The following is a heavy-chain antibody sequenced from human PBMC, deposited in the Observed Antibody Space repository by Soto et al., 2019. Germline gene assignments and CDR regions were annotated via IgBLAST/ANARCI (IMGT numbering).Heavy chain of an antibody. D-gene: IGHD2-21*02. CDR3: AGYRRTVDY. J-gene: IGHJ4*02. CDR1: GGSISSSSYY. CDR2: IYYSGST. Sequence: PSETLSLTCTVSGGSISSSSYYWGWIRQPPGKGLEWSGSIYYSGSTYYNPSLKSRVTISVDTYKNQFSLKLSSVTAADTAVYYCAGYRRTVDYWGQGTLVTVSS. V-gene: IGHV4-39*01.